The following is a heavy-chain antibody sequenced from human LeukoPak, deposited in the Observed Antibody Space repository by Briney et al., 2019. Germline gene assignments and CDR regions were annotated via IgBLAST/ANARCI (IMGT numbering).Heavy chain of an antibody. CDR1: GGSISSSSYY. CDR2: IYYSGST. Sequence: SETLSLTCTVPGGSISSSSYYWGWIRQPPGKGLEWIGSIYYSGSTYYNPSLKSRVTISVDTSKNQFSLKLSSVTAADTAVYYCARDRVSFIRDGSGSYYNDYWGQGTLVTVSS. D-gene: IGHD3-10*01. V-gene: IGHV4-39*07. J-gene: IGHJ4*02. CDR3: ARDRVSFIRDGSGSYYNDY.